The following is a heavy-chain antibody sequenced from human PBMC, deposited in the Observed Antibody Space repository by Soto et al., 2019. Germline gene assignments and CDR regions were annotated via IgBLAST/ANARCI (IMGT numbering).Heavy chain of an antibody. J-gene: IGHJ6*03. CDR2: INPNAGVT. CDR1: GDSFNDYY. Sequence: QVQLVQSGAEVRKPGASVTVSCRSSGDSFNDYYIHWVRQAPGQGFEWMGWINPNAGVTKYAQKYQGWVSMTRDTAIRTVYIQLSRLRSDDTAVYYCARESGGATATLDYYYFYMDVWGTGTTVTVSS. CDR3: ARESGGATATLDYYYFYMDV. V-gene: IGHV1-2*04. D-gene: IGHD5-12*01.